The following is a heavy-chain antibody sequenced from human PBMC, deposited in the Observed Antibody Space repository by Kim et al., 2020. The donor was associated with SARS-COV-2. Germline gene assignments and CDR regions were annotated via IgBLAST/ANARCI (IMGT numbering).Heavy chain of an antibody. D-gene: IGHD3-22*01. CDR1: GGSINSFY. J-gene: IGHJ4*01. Sequence: SETLSLTCTVSGGSINSFYWSWIRQPPGKGLEWIGYIFHSGSTKYNPSLRSRVTISVDTSKDQFSLKLSSVTAADTAVYYCARYDNSGFLFDYWGHGTLV. V-gene: IGHV4-59*08. CDR2: IFHSGST. CDR3: ARYDNSGFLFDY.